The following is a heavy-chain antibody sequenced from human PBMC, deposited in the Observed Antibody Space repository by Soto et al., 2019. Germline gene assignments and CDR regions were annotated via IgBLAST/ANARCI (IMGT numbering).Heavy chain of an antibody. Sequence: QVQLVQSEAEVKKPGASVMVSCKASGYTFTTYYMHWVRQAPGQGLEWMGIIVPSGGSTGYAQKFQGRVTMTRDTSTSTVYMELCSLRSEDTAIYYCARATTLVRGVNHFYGMDVWGQGTTVTVSS. CDR2: IVPSGGST. J-gene: IGHJ6*02. V-gene: IGHV1-46*03. CDR1: GYTFTTYY. D-gene: IGHD3-10*01. CDR3: ARATTLVRGVNHFYGMDV.